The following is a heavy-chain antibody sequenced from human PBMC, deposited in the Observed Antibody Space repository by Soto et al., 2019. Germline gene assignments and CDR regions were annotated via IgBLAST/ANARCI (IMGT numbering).Heavy chain of an antibody. D-gene: IGHD4-17*01. CDR2: IYHSGST. CDR3: ARAFVTPEKDYGDYGGNDAFDI. CDR1: GGSISSGGYS. V-gene: IGHV4-30-2*01. Sequence: SETLSLTCAVSGGSISSGGYSWSWIRQPPGKGLEWIGYIYHSGSTYYNPSLKSRVTISVDRSKNQFSLKLSSVTAADTAVYYCARAFVTPEKDYGDYGGNDAFDIWGQGTMVTVSS. J-gene: IGHJ3*02.